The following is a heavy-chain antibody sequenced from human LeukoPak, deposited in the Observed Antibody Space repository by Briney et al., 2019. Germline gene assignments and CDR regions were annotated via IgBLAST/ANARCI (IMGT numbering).Heavy chain of an antibody. J-gene: IGHJ5*02. V-gene: IGHV1-18*01. CDR2: ISAYNGNT. D-gene: IGHD1-26*01. Sequence: ASVKVSCKASGYTFTSYGISWVRQAPGQGLEWMRWISAYNGNTNYAQKLQGRVTMTTDTSTSTAYMELRSLRSDDTAVYYCARGSQGGSYYVWWFDPWGQGTLVTVSS. CDR1: GYTFTSYG. CDR3: ARGSQGGSYYVWWFDP.